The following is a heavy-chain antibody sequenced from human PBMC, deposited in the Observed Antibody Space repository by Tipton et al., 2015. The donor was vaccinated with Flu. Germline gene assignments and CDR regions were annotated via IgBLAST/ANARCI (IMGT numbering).Heavy chain of an antibody. D-gene: IGHD3-22*01. CDR1: GGSISSYY. CDR3: ARGTIHYDSRGFEYYRFDP. V-gene: IGHV4-4*07. Sequence: LRLSCTVSGGSISSYYWSWIRQPAGKGLEFVGRIYTTGSTNYSPSLKSRLTMSLDTSRNQFTLKLKSVTAADTAVYYCARGTIHYDSRGFEYYRFDPWGHGSLVSVSS. CDR2: IYTTGST. J-gene: IGHJ5*02.